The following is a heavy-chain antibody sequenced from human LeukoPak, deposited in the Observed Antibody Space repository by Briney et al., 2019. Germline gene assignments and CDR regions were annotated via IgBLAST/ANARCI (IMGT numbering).Heavy chain of an antibody. V-gene: IGHV3-23*01. D-gene: IGHD5-18*01. J-gene: IGHJ4*02. CDR3: AKDTLRTIQPWAY. Sequence: GGSLRLSCAASGYTFSSYAMNWVRQAPGKGLEWVSGISGSGGSTYYADSVKGRFTFSRDNFKNTLYLQMNSLRAEDTAIYYCAKDTLRTIQPWAYWGQGTLVTVSS. CDR2: ISGSGGST. CDR1: GYTFSSYA.